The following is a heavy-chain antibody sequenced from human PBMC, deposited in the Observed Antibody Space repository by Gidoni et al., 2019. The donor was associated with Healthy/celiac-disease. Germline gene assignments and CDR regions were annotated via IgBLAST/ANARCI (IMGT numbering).Heavy chain of an antibody. D-gene: IGHD6-6*01. Sequence: LKEYGPTLVKPTQTLTLTCTFSGFSLSTSGVGVGWIRQPPGKALEWLALIYWNDDKRYSPSLKSRLTITKDTSKNQVVLTMTNMDPVDTATYYCARVIAARPGGAFDIWGQGTMVTVSS. V-gene: IGHV2-5*01. J-gene: IGHJ3*02. CDR3: ARVIAARPGGAFDI. CDR2: IYWNDDK. CDR1: GFSLSTSGVG.